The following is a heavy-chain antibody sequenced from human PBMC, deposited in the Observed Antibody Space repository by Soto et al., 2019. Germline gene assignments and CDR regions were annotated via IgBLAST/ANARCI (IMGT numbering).Heavy chain of an antibody. CDR2: INPNSGDT. D-gene: IGHD3-22*01. Sequence: QVQLVQSGAEVKKPGASVKVSCKASGYTFTGYYMHWVRQAPGQGLEWMGWINPNSGDTNYAQKFQGWVTMTRDTSISTAYMELSRLRSDDTAVYYCARDKYYDSSGFDAFDIWGQGTMVTVSS. J-gene: IGHJ3*02. CDR1: GYTFTGYY. CDR3: ARDKYYDSSGFDAFDI. V-gene: IGHV1-2*04.